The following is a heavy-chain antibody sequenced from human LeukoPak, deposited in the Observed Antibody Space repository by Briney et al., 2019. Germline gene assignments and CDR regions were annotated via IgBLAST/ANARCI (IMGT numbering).Heavy chain of an antibody. V-gene: IGHV3-9*01. D-gene: IGHD3-16*01. Sequence: AGGSLRLSCAASGFTFDDYAMHWVRQAPGKGLEWVSGISWNSGSIGYADSVKGRFTISRDNAKNSLYLQMNSLRAEDTALYYCARDGGVDYWGQGTLVTVSS. CDR2: ISWNSGSI. J-gene: IGHJ4*02. CDR3: ARDGGVDY. CDR1: GFTFDDYA.